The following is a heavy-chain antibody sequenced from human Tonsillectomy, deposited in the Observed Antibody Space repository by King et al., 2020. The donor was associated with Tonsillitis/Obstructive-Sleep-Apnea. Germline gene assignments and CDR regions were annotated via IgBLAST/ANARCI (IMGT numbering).Heavy chain of an antibody. CDR3: VVHYEDDDGNYYDYMDV. CDR1: GGSISSRRYY. Sequence: QLQESGPGLVKPSETLSLTCTVSGGSISSRRYYGGWVRQPPGKGREWIATIYYSGNTYYNPPLKSRVTMSVDTSTNQFSLKLRSVTASDTAVYYCVVHYEDDDGNYYDYMDVWGKGTTVTVSS. V-gene: IGHV4-39*01. D-gene: IGHD3-3*01. J-gene: IGHJ6*03. CDR2: IYYSGNT.